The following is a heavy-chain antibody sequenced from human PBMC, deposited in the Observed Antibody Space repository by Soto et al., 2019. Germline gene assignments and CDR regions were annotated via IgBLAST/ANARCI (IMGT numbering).Heavy chain of an antibody. J-gene: IGHJ6*03. CDR3: AKARGGSSTDDLYYYYYMDV. CDR2: ISWNSGSI. CDR1: GFTFDDYA. V-gene: IGHV3-9*01. D-gene: IGHD6-6*01. Sequence: GGSLRLSCAASGFTFDDYAMHWVRQAPGKGLEWVSGISWNSGSIGYADSVKGRFTISRDNAKNSLYLQMNSLRAEDTALYYCAKARGGSSTDDLYYYYYMDVWGKGTTVTVSS.